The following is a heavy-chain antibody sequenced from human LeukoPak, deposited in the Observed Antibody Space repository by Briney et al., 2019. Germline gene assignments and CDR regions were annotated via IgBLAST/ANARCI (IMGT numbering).Heavy chain of an antibody. D-gene: IGHD1-1*01. CDR2: ITSGSGTI. CDR3: GRGMEPRYYYYYYYMDV. Sequence: PGGSLRLSCTASGFTFNSYSMNWVRQAPGKGLEWVSDITSGSGTIYYADSVKGRFTISRDNAKNSLYLQMNSLRAEDAAVYYCGRGMEPRYYYYYYYMDVWGKGTTVTVSS. V-gene: IGHV3-48*01. J-gene: IGHJ6*03. CDR1: GFTFNSYS.